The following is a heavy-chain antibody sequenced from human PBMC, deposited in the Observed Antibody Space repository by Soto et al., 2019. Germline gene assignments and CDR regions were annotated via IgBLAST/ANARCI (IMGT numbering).Heavy chain of an antibody. D-gene: IGHD3-3*01. J-gene: IGHJ5*02. CDR1: GYTFTSYG. CDR3: AREAYYDFWSSNWFDP. CDR2: ISAYNGNT. Sequence: ASVKVSCKASGYTFTSYGISWVRQAPGQGLEWMGWISAYNGNTNYAQKLQGRVTMTTDTSTSTAYMELRSLRSDDTAVYYCAREAYYDFWSSNWFDPWGQGTLVTVSS. V-gene: IGHV1-18*01.